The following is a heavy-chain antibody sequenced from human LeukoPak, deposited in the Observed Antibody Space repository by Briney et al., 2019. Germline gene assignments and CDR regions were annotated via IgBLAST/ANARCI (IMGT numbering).Heavy chain of an antibody. D-gene: IGHD1-14*01. Sequence: GGSLRLSCAASGFTFSSHWMSWVRQAPGKGLEWVASVKQDVGEKYYVDSVKGRFTISRDNAKNSLSLHMNSLRVEDTAVYYCGTVFDHWGPGILVTVSS. J-gene: IGHJ4*02. V-gene: IGHV3-7*01. CDR3: GTVFDH. CDR2: VKQDVGEK. CDR1: GFTFSSHW.